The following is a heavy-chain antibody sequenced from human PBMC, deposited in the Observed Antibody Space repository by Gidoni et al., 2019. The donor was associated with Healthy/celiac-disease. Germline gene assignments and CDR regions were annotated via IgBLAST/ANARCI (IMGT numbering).Heavy chain of an antibody. CDR2: ISAYNGNT. Sequence: QVQLVQSGAEVTKPGASVKVSCKASGYTFISYGISWVRQAPGQGLEWMGWISAYNGNTNYAQKLLSRVTMTTDTSTSTAYMELRSLRSDDTAVYYCARLCSGGHSDAGCDYWGQGTLVTVSS. J-gene: IGHJ4*02. CDR1: GYTFISYG. V-gene: IGHV1-18*01. D-gene: IGHD2-15*01. CDR3: ARLCSGGHSDAGCDY.